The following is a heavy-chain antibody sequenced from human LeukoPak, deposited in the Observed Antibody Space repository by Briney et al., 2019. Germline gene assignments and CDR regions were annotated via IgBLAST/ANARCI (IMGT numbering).Heavy chain of an antibody. J-gene: IGHJ4*02. Sequence: GGSLRLSCAASGFTFSSYGMSWVRQAPGKGLEWVSAISGSGGSTYYADSVKGRFTISRDNSKNTLYLQMNSLRAEDTAVYYCASDLRLGYYVPDYWGQGTLVTVSS. CDR1: GFTFSSYG. V-gene: IGHV3-23*01. CDR3: ASDLRLGYYVPDY. D-gene: IGHD3-3*01. CDR2: ISGSGGST.